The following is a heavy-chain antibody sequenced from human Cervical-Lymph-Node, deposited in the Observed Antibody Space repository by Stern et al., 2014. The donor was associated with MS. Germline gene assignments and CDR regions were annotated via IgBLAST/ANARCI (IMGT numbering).Heavy chain of an antibody. Sequence: VQLVESGGGVVQTGRTLRLSCAASGFTFSSFGMLWIRQAPGKGLEWEAVIYSKSEKGRLNISRDKSKTKLYLQLHSLRSEDTAVYYCSRDRDADHWGQGTLVTVSS. J-gene: IGHJ4*02. V-gene: IGHV3-33*01. D-gene: IGHD3-10*01. CDR3: SRDRDADH. CDR2: I. CDR1: GFTFSSFG.